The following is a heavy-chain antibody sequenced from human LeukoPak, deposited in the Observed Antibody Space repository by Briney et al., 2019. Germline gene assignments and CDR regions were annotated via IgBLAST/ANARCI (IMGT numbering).Heavy chain of an antibody. J-gene: IGHJ4*02. CDR2: ISYDGSNK. D-gene: IGHD3-10*01. CDR1: GFTFSSYA. V-gene: IGHV3-30*04. Sequence: AGGSLRLSCAASGFTFSSYAMRWVRQAPGKGLEWVAVISYDGSNKYYADSVKGRFTISRDNSKNTLYLQMNSLRAEDTAVYYCAKHGYYYYGSGSPSSNDFDYWGQGTLVTVSS. CDR3: AKHGYYYYGSGSPSSNDFDY.